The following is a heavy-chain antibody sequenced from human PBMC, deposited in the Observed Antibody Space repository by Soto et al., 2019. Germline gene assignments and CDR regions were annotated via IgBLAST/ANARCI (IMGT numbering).Heavy chain of an antibody. V-gene: IGHV4-31*03. CDR2: IHYSGST. D-gene: IGHD2-2*02. CDR3: ARDLREGRRTSCYSPAYYGMDV. CDR1: GGSISSGGYY. Sequence: TLCVTCTVSGGSISSGGYYWSWIRQHPGKGLEWIGYIHYSGSTYYNPSLKSRVTISVDTSKNQFSLKLSSVTAADTAVYYCARDLREGRRTSCYSPAYYGMDVWVQGSTVPLS. J-gene: IGHJ6*02.